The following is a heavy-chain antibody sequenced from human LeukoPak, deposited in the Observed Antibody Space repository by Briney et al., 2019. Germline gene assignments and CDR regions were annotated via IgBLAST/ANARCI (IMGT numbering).Heavy chain of an antibody. J-gene: IGHJ4*02. CDR2: IYYSGNT. D-gene: IGHD3-22*01. V-gene: IGHV4-59*01. CDR3: ARGQYYDSSGYPLVDV. Sequence: SETLSLTCTVSGGSMSSYYWSWIRQPPGKGLEWIGRIYYSGNTNYNPSLKSRVTISVDTSKNQFSLKLSSVTAADTAVYYCARGQYYDSSGYPLVDVWGQGTLVTVSS. CDR1: GGSMSSYY.